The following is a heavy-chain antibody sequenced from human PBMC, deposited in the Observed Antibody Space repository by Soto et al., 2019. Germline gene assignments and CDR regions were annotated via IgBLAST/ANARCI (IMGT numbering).Heavy chain of an antibody. Sequence: ASVKVSCKASGGTFSSYAISWVRQAPGQGLEWMGRIIPILGIANYAQKFQGRVTITADKSTSTAYMELSSLRSEDTAVYYCALAPRSPPTSTTVVNVYFDYWGQGTLVTVSS. CDR2: IIPILGIA. J-gene: IGHJ4*02. V-gene: IGHV1-69*04. CDR3: ALAPRSPPTSTTVVNVYFDY. D-gene: IGHD4-17*01. CDR1: GGTFSSYA.